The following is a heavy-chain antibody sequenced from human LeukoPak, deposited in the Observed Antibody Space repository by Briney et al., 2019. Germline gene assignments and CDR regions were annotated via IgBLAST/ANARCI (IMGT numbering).Heavy chain of an antibody. V-gene: IGHV4-31*03. CDR2: IYYSVST. J-gene: IGHJ4*02. CDR3: ARGSYYYDSSGYYRFDY. CDR1: GGSISSGGYY. Sequence: PSETLSLTCTVSGGSISSGGYYWGWIRQHPGKGLEWIEYIYYSVSTYYNPSLKSRVTISVDTSKNQFSLKLSSVTAADTAVYYCARGSYYYDSSGYYRFDYWGQGTLVTVSS. D-gene: IGHD3-22*01.